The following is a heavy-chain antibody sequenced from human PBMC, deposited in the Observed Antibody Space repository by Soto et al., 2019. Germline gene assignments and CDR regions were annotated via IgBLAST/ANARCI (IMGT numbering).Heavy chain of an antibody. Sequence: EVQLVESGGGLVQPGGSLRLSCAASGFTVSSNYMSWVRQAPGKGLEWVSVIYSGGSTYYADSVKGRFTISRDNSKNTLYFKMNSRKAEDPAVYYRGGAGYYSRGYPPKPSQHGGRAPLVPSSP. J-gene: IGHJ1*01. D-gene: IGHD3-22*01. CDR1: GFTVSSNY. CDR2: IYSGGST. CDR3: GGAGYYSRGYPPKPSQH. V-gene: IGHV3-66*01.